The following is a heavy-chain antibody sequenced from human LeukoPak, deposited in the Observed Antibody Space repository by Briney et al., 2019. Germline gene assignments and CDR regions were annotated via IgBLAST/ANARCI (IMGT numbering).Heavy chain of an antibody. CDR2: ISDSGTDT. V-gene: IGHV3-23*01. CDR1: GFTFEKYG. D-gene: IGHD2/OR15-2a*01. J-gene: IGHJ3*02. CDR3: AKVLYGARDGFDI. Sequence: GGSLRLSCSASGFTFEKYGMTWVRQAPGKGLEWVSLISDSGTDTYYADSVKGRFTISRDNSKNTVFLHINSLRVEDTALYFCAKVLYGARDGFDIWGQGTKVTVSS.